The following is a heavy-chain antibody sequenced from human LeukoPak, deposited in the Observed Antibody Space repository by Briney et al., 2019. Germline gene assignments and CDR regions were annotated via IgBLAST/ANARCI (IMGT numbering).Heavy chain of an antibody. CDR3: ARHSRSSWFSYYYGMDV. V-gene: IGHV4-39*01. Sequence: PSETLSLTCTVSGGSISSSSYYWGWIRQPPGKGLEWIGSIYYNGSTYYNPSLKSRVTISVDTSKNQFSLKLSSVTAADTAVYYCARHSRSSWFSYYYGMDVWGQGTTVTVSS. CDR1: GGSISSSSYY. CDR2: IYYNGST. D-gene: IGHD6-13*01. J-gene: IGHJ6*02.